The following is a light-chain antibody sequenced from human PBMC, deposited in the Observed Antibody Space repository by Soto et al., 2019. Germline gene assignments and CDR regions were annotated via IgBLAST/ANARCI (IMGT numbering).Light chain of an antibody. CDR1: YADVGGYNR. Sequence: QSLINKPASVSLSPGQSITISCSGTYADVGGYNRVSWYQHHAGKGPKMLIFEVDNRPSGISDRFSGSKSGDTASLTISDLQAEDEADYYCVSYIESSLTHWVFGGGTK. J-gene: IGLJ3*02. CDR2: EVD. CDR3: VSYIESSLTHWV. V-gene: IGLV2-14*01.